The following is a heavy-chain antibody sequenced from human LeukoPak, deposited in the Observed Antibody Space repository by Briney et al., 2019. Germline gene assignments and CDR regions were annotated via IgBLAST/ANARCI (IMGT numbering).Heavy chain of an antibody. CDR3: ARGYANQKPRRTRDTAQYYFDY. Sequence: PSETLSLTCTVSGGSISSYDWSWIRQPPGKGLEWIGEINHSGSTNYNPSLKSRVTISVDTSKNQFSLKLSSVTAADTAVYYCARGYANQKPRRTRDTAQYYFDYWGQGTLVTVSS. CDR1: GGSISSYD. V-gene: IGHV4-34*01. J-gene: IGHJ4*02. CDR2: INHSGST. D-gene: IGHD2-8*01.